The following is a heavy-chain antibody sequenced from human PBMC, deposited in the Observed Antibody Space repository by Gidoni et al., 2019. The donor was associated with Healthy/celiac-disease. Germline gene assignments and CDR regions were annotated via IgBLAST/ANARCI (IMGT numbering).Heavy chain of an antibody. Sequence: QVQLVQSGAEVKKPGSSVKVSCKAAGGTFSSYAISWVRQAPGQGLEWMGGIIPIFGTANYAQKFQGRVTITADESTSTAYMELSSLRSEDTAVYYCARGRGYSYGGRDYGMDVWGQGTTVTVSS. CDR2: IIPIFGTA. D-gene: IGHD5-18*01. V-gene: IGHV1-69*01. J-gene: IGHJ6*02. CDR3: ARGRGYSYGGRDYGMDV. CDR1: GGTFSSYA.